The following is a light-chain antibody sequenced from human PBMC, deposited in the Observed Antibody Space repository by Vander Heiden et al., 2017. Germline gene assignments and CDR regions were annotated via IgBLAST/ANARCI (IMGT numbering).Light chain of an antibody. CDR2: AAS. V-gene: IGKV1-39*01. J-gene: IGKJ3*01. CDR1: QSISSY. CDR3: QQNYSTPRVT. Sequence: DIQMTQSPSSLSASVGDRVTITCRASQSISSYLNWYQQKPGKAPKLLIYAASSLQSGVPSRFSGSGSGTDFTLTISSLQPEDFATYYCQQNYSTPRVTFGHGTKVDIK.